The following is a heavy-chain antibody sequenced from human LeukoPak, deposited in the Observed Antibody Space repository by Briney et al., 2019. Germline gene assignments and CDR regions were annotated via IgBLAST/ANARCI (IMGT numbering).Heavy chain of an antibody. CDR2: ISTSGTYM. CDR3: ARDSSSSAGYMDV. D-gene: IGHD6-6*01. CDR1: GFTFSSYT. Sequence: PGGSLRLSCAASGFTFSSYTVNWVRQAPGKGLEWVSSISTSGTYMYYADSVKGRFTISRDNAKNSLYLQMNSLRAEDTAVYYCARDSSSSAGYMDVWGKGTTVTVSS. V-gene: IGHV3-21*01. J-gene: IGHJ6*03.